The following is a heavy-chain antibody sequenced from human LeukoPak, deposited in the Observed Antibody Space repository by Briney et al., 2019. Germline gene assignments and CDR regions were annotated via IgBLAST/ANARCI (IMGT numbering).Heavy chain of an antibody. V-gene: IGHV3-30*04. CDR1: GFTFSTYA. D-gene: IGHD2-21*01. CDR3: ARIFSAYLYYFDY. CDR2: VTSNGGTK. Sequence: GGSLRLSCAASGFTFSTYAMHWVRQAPGKGLEWVGLVTSNGGTKYYADSVKGRFTVSRDDSKNTLYLQMNSLGAEDTAVYYCARIFSAYLYYFDYWGQGTLVTVSS. J-gene: IGHJ4*02.